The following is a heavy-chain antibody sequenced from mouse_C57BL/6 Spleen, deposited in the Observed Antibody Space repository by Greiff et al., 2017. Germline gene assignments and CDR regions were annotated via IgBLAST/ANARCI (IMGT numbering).Heavy chain of an antibody. CDR2: IHPNSGST. CDR1: GYTFTSYW. J-gene: IGHJ2*01. CDR3: ASEAGNRYYFDY. D-gene: IGHD2-1*01. Sequence: QVQLQQPGAELVKPGASVKLSCKASGYTFTSYWMHWVKQRPGQGLEWIGMIHPNSGSTNYNEKFKSKATLTVDTSSSTAYMQLSSLTSEDSAVYYCASEAGNRYYFDYWGQGTTLTVSS. V-gene: IGHV1-64*01.